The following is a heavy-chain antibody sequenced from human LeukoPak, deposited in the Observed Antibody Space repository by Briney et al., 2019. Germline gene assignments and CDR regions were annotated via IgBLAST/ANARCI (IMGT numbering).Heavy chain of an antibody. Sequence: GRSLRLSCVASGFTFSNYTMHWVRQAPGKGLEWVAVVSYSGTIKSYADSVKSRLTISRDNSQNTLYLQMNSLRAGDTAVYYCVATSGSSTNWGQGTLVTVSS. CDR1: GFTFSNYT. CDR3: VATSGSSTN. J-gene: IGHJ4*02. D-gene: IGHD2-2*01. V-gene: IGHV3-30-3*01. CDR2: VSYSGTIK.